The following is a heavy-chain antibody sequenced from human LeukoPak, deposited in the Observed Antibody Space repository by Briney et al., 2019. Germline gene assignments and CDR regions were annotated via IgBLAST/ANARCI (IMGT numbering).Heavy chain of an antibody. Sequence: GGSLRLSCAASGFTFDDHAMHWVRQAPGKGLEWVSLSGCDGNTYYADSVKGRFTISRDNRKNSLYLEMNSLRTEDTALYHCASQTKYYYGSGSYWTAFDIWGQGTMVTVSS. J-gene: IGHJ3*02. CDR1: GFTFDDHA. CDR2: SGCDGNT. V-gene: IGHV3-43*02. D-gene: IGHD3-10*01. CDR3: ASQTKYYYGSGSYWTAFDI.